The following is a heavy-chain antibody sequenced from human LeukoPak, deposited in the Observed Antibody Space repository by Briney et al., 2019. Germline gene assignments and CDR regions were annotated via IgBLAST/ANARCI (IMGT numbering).Heavy chain of an antibody. CDR3: ARVGSSWSGFDY. CDR1: GYTFTSYA. J-gene: IGHJ4*02. V-gene: IGHV1-3*01. D-gene: IGHD6-13*01. Sequence: VASVKVFCKASGYTFTSYAMHWVRQAPGQRLEWMGWINAGNGNTKYSQKFQGRVTITRDTSASTAYMELSSLRSEDTAVYYCARVGSSWSGFDYWGQGTLVTVSS. CDR2: INAGNGNT.